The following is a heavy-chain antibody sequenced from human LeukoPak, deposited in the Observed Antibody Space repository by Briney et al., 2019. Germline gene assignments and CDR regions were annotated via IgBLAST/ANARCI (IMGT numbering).Heavy chain of an antibody. J-gene: IGHJ4*02. CDR3: ARGPLDSSGYYYAFDY. Sequence: SETLSLTCAVYGGSFSGYYWSWIRQPPGKGLEWLGEINHSGSTNYNPSLKSRVTISVDTSKNQFSLKLSSVTAADTAVYYCARGPLDSSGYYYAFDYWGQGTLVTVSS. CDR2: INHSGST. CDR1: GGSFSGYY. D-gene: IGHD3-22*01. V-gene: IGHV4-34*01.